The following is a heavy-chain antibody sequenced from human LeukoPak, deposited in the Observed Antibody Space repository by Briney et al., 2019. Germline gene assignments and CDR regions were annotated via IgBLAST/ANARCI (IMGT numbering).Heavy chain of an antibody. CDR3: ARDPYYYDSSGYPDY. D-gene: IGHD3-22*01. Sequence: GGSLSLSCAASGFTFSSYSMNWAPQAPGKGLEWVAVISYDGSNKYYADSVKGRFTISRDNSKNTLYLQMNSLRAEDTAVYYCARDPYYYDSSGYPDYWGQGTLVTVSS. CDR2: ISYDGSNK. V-gene: IGHV3-30*03. J-gene: IGHJ4*02. CDR1: GFTFSSYS.